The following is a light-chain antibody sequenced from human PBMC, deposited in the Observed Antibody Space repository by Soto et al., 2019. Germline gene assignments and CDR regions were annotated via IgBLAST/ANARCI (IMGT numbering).Light chain of an antibody. J-gene: IGKJ2*01. CDR3: QQYGGSPLYT. CDR1: QSVSSSD. Sequence: EIVWTQSPGPLSLSPGDIATLSCRASQSVSSSDLAWYQQKPGQAPRLLIYGASTRATGIPDRFSGSGSGTDFTLTSSRLEPEDFAVYYCQQYGGSPLYTFGQGTKLEIK. CDR2: GAS. V-gene: IGKV3-20*01.